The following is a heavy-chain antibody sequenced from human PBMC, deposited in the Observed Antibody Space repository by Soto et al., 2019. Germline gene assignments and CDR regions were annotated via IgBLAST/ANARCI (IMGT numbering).Heavy chain of an antibody. D-gene: IGHD3-16*01. CDR3: ARDVWGWVPYNWFGP. CDR2: IIPIFGTA. V-gene: IGHV1-69*12. Sequence: QVQLVQSGAEVKKPGSSVKVSCKASGGTFSSYAISWVRQAPGQGLEWMGGIIPIFGTANYAQKFQGRVTITADESTSAAYVELSSRRSEDASVYYCARDVWGWVPYNWFGPWGQGTLVTVSS. CDR1: GGTFSSYA. J-gene: IGHJ5*02.